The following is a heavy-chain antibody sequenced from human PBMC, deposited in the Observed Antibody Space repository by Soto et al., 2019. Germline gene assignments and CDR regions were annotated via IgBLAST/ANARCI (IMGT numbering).Heavy chain of an antibody. CDR1: GYSFTTDW. J-gene: IGHJ5*02. Sequence: HGESLKISCKGSGYSFTTDWISWVRQMPGKGLEWMGRIDPSDSYTNYSPSFQGHVTISVDKSISTAYLQWSSLKASDTAMYYCARLRIAAPGNPGPWGQGTLVTVS. CDR3: ARLRIAAPGNPGP. V-gene: IGHV5-10-1*01. CDR2: IDPSDSYT. D-gene: IGHD6-13*01.